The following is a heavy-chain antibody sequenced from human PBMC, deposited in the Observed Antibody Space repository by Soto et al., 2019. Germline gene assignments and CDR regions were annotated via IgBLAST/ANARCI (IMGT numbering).Heavy chain of an antibody. CDR3: SRRGDGSVSLDY. CDR1: GDSISSSIW. V-gene: IGHV4-4*03. J-gene: IGHJ4*02. D-gene: IGHD3-10*01. Sequence: QVQLQESGPGLVKPPGTLSLTCAVSGDSISSSIWWSWVRLPPGKGLEWIGEIYHSGTTNYNPSLKSRVTISVDKSKNQFSLKMSSLTAADTAVYYCSRRGDGSVSLDYWGQGTLVTVFS. CDR2: IYHSGTT.